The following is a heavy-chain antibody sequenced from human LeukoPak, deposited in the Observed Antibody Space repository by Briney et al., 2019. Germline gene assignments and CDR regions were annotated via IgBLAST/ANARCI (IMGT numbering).Heavy chain of an antibody. CDR3: ATYTHWVAGDV. V-gene: IGHV3-7*01. CDR1: GFTFSESW. CDR2: MNKDGSEK. D-gene: IGHD3-16*01. Sequence: GGSLRLSCAASGFTFSESWMSWVRQAPGKGLEWVANMNKDGSEKDYVDSVKGRFTISRDNARKSLYLQMSSLRAEDTAVYYCATYTHWVAGDVWGQGTTVTVSS. J-gene: IGHJ6*02.